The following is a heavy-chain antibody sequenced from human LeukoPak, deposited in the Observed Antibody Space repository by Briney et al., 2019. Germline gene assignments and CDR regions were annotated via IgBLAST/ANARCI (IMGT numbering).Heavy chain of an antibody. D-gene: IGHD2-21*01. CDR2: IYYSGST. Sequence: SETLSLTCTVSGGSISSSSYYWGWIRQPPGKGLEWIGSIYYSGSTYYNPSLKSRVTISVDTSKNQFSLKLSSVTAADTAVYYCAREVGPAGGDGLYYFDYWGQGTLVTVSS. J-gene: IGHJ4*02. CDR3: AREVGPAGGDGLYYFDY. V-gene: IGHV4-39*07. CDR1: GGSISSSSYY.